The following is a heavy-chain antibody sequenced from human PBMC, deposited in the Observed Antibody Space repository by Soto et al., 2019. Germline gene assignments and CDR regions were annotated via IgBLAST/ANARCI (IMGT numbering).Heavy chain of an antibody. D-gene: IGHD3-22*01. V-gene: IGHV1-69*12. CDR3: ASHSGWNYYYGMDV. Sequence: QVQLVQSGAEVKNPGASVRVSCRAFGGTFSSYAISGVRQAPGKGLEWMGGIIPIFGTANYAQKYQARGTITAEESTSTAYMELSSLRSEDTAVYYCASHSGWNYYYGMDVWGQGTTVTVSS. CDR2: IIPIFGTA. J-gene: IGHJ6*02. CDR1: GGTFSSYA.